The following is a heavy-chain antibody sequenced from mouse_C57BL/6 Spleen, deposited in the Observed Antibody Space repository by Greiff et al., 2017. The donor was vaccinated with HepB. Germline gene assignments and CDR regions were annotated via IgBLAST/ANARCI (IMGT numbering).Heavy chain of an antibody. J-gene: IGHJ4*01. CDR2: MYPGDGDT. CDR3: ARRETYYGYNYAMDY. Sequence: QVQLQQSGPELVKPGASVKISCKASGYAFSRSWVNWVKQRPGKGLEWIGRMYPGDGDTNYNSKFKGKATLTADKSSSPAYMQLSSLTSADSAVYYCARRETYYGYNYAMDYWGQGTSVTVSS. V-gene: IGHV1-82*01. D-gene: IGHD2-10*01. CDR1: GYAFSRSW.